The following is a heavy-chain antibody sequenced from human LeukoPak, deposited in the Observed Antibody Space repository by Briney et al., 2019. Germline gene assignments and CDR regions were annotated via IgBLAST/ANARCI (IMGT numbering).Heavy chain of an antibody. CDR3: ARTAMVRGVIASYYMDV. V-gene: IGHV4-39*07. CDR2: IYYSGST. D-gene: IGHD3-10*01. Sequence: PSETLSLTCTVSGGSISSSSYYWGWIRQPPGKGLEWIGSIYYSGSTSYNPSLKSRVTISVDTSKNQFSLKLSSVTAADTAVYYCARTAMVRGVIASYYMDVWGKGTTVTVSS. CDR1: GGSISSSSYY. J-gene: IGHJ6*03.